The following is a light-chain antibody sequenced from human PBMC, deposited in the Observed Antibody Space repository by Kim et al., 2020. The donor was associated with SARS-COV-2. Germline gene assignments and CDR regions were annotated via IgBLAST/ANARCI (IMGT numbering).Light chain of an antibody. J-gene: IGKJ4*01. CDR2: AAS. CDR1: QDISSY. CDR3: QQLNSYPLT. V-gene: IGKV1-9*01. Sequence: AAVGDRVTITCRASQDISSYLAWYQQKPGKAPKLLIYAASTLRSGVPSRFSGSGSGTDFTLTISSLQPEDFATYFCQQLNSYPLTFGGGTKVDIK.